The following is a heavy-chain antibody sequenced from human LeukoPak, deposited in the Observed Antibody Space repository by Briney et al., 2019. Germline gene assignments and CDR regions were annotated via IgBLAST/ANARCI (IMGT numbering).Heavy chain of an antibody. CDR3: ARNDPDSSED. CDR1: GFIFSNYP. D-gene: IGHD3-22*01. CDR2: ISADGNNE. Sequence: GGSLRLSCAASGFIFSNYPMHWVRQALGKGLEWVAVISADGNNEHYADSAKGRFTLSRDNAKSTAYLQMNSLRSEDTAVYYCARNDPDSSEDWGQGTLVTVSS. J-gene: IGHJ4*02. V-gene: IGHV3-30-3*01.